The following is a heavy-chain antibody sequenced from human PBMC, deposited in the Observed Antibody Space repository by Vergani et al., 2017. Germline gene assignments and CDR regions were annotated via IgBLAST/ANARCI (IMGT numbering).Heavy chain of an antibody. CDR2: INPNSGGT. Sequence: QVQLVQSGAEVKKPGASVKVSCKASGYTFTGYYMHWVRQAPGQGLEWMGWINPNSGGTNYAQKFQGRVTITADESTSTAYMELSSLRSEDTAVYYCARDGGYNWNRYSFDYWGQGTLVTVSS. V-gene: IGHV1-2*02. J-gene: IGHJ4*02. D-gene: IGHD1-20*01. CDR1: GYTFTGYY. CDR3: ARDGGYNWNRYSFDY.